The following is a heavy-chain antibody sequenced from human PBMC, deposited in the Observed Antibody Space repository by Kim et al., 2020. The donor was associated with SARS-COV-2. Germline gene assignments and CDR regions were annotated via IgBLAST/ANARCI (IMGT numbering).Heavy chain of an antibody. J-gene: IGHJ4*02. D-gene: IGHD3-10*02. CDR2: ISYDGSNK. Sequence: GGSLRLSCAASGFTFSSYGMHWVRQAPGKGLEWVAVISYDGSNKYYADSVKGRFTISRDNSKNTLYLQMNSLRAEDTAVYYCAKDRGRKVFGELTHWGQGTLVTVSS. V-gene: IGHV3-30*18. CDR3: AKDRGRKVFGELTH. CDR1: GFTFSSYG.